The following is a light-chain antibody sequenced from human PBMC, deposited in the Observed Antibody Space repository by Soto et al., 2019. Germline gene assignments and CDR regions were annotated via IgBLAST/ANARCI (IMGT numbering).Light chain of an antibody. CDR2: GVS. CDR1: QSITSRY. V-gene: IGKV3-20*01. CDR3: QQYNSYLYT. J-gene: IGKJ2*01. Sequence: IVLTQSPDTLSLSPGERATLSCTASQSITSRYLAWYQWRPGQPPRLLIYGVSNRATGIPDRFSGGGSGTDFTLIISSLQPDDFATYYCQQYNSYLYTFGQGTKLEIK.